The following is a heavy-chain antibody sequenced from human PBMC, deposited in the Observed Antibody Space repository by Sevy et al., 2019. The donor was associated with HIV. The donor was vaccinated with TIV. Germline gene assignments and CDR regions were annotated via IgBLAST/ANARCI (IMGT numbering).Heavy chain of an antibody. CDR1: GFTFSNYN. J-gene: IGHJ4*02. CDR3: ARDWEYSSSHPFDN. CDR2: ISSSSTDI. V-gene: IGHV3-21*01. D-gene: IGHD6-6*01. Sequence: GGSLRLSCAASGFTFSNYNMNWVRQAPGKGLEWVSSISSSSTDIYYADSVKGRFTISRDNAKNSLYLQMNSLIAEDTAVYYCARDWEYSSSHPFDNWGQGTLVTVSS.